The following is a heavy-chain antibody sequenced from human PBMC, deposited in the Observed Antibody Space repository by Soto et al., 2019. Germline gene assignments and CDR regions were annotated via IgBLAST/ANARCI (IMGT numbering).Heavy chain of an antibody. CDR1: GFTFTSSA. J-gene: IGHJ6*02. CDR3: ADSGLHYYYGVDV. D-gene: IGHD3-16*01. CDR2: IVVGSGNT. Sequence: SVKVSCKASGFTFTSSAVQWVRQARGQRLEWIGWIVVGSGNTNYAQKFQERVTITRDMSTSTAYMELSSLRSEDTAVYYCADSGLHYYYGVDVWGQGTTVTVSS. V-gene: IGHV1-58*01.